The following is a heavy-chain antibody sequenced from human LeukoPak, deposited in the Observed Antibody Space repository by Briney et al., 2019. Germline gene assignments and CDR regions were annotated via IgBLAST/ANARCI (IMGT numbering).Heavy chain of an antibody. V-gene: IGHV3-30*03. CDR2: ISYAGDNK. J-gene: IGHJ4*02. CDR3: VTSAWVDSIDY. D-gene: IGHD4-11*01. Sequence: GGSLRLSCAASGFTFRSYGMQWVRQAPGKGLEWVAVISYAGDNKYYTDSVKGRFTISRDNSKSTLYLQMNSLRTEDSAVYCCVTSAWVDSIDYWGQGTLVTVSS. CDR1: GFTFRSYG.